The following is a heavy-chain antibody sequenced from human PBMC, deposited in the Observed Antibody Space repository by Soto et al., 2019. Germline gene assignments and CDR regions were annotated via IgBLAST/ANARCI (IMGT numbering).Heavy chain of an antibody. D-gene: IGHD3-16*01. V-gene: IGHV3-21*01. CDR2: IGSGSNYI. J-gene: IGHJ4*02. Sequence: GGSLRLSCAASGFTFSSYAMSWVRQAPGKGLEWVSSIGSGSNYIYYADSVKGRFTISRDNAKNSLYLQLNSLRAEDTAVYFCARDWGTPYFDNWGQGTLVTVSS. CDR1: GFTFSSYA. CDR3: ARDWGTPYFDN.